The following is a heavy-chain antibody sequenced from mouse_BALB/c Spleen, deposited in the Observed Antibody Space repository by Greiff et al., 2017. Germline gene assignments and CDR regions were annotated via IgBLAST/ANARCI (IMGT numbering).Heavy chain of an antibody. CDR2: ISSGSSTI. Sequence: EVQVVESGGGLVQPGGSRKLSCAASGFTFSSFGMHWVRQAPEKGLEWVAYISSGSSTIYYADTVKVRFTISRDNPKNTLFLQMTSLRSEDTATYYCARRGEQYAMDYWGQGTSVTVSS. J-gene: IGHJ4*01. CDR1: GFTFSSFG. V-gene: IGHV5-17*02. CDR3: ARRGEQYAMDY.